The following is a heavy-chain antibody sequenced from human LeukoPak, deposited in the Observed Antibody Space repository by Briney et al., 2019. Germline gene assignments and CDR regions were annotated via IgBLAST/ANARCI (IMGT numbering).Heavy chain of an antibody. Sequence: GSLRLSCAAPGFSLSTYEMKLVRQAPGNGRGWVLYISSSGGGETIYYADSVKGRFSISRDNAKNSIYLQMNSLRAEDTAVYFCARVGYHYGMDVWGQGTTVTVSS. CDR1: GFSLSTYE. J-gene: IGHJ6*02. V-gene: IGHV3-48*03. CDR3: ARVGYHYGMDV. CDR2: ISSSGGGETI.